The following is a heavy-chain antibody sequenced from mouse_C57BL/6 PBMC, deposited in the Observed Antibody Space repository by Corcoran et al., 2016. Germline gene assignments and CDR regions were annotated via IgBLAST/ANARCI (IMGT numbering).Heavy chain of an antibody. V-gene: IGHV1-76*01. J-gene: IGHJ2*01. D-gene: IGHD1-1*01. CDR1: GYTFTDYY. CDR3: ATTVVATFDYFDY. CDR2: IYPGSGNT. Sequence: QVQLKQSGAELVRPGASVKLSCKASGYTFTDYYINWVKQRPGQGLEWIARIYPGSGNTYYNEKFKGKATLTAEKSSSTAYMQLSSLTSEDSAVYFCATTVVATFDYFDYWGQGTTLTVSS.